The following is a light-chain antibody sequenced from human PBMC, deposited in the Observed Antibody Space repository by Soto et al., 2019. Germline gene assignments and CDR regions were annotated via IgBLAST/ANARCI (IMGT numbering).Light chain of an antibody. Sequence: QSALTQPPSASGSPGQSVTISCTGTSSDVGGYNYVSWYQQHPGKAPRLMVYEVTKRPSGVPARFSGSKSGNTASLTVSGLQAEDEADYYCSSHGSINNVVFGGGTKLTVL. CDR2: EVT. CDR3: SSHGSINNVV. J-gene: IGLJ3*02. CDR1: SSDVGGYNY. V-gene: IGLV2-8*01.